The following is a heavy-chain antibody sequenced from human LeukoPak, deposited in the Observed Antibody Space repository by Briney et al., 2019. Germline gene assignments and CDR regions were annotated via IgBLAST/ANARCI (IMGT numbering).Heavy chain of an antibody. D-gene: IGHD3-22*01. V-gene: IGHV3-7*01. CDR2: IKDDGSRK. Sequence: PGGSLRLSCAASGFSLSGYWMTWVRQAPGKGLEWVANIKDDGSRKHDVDSARGRFTISRDNAKNSLYLDMNSLRAEDTAVYYCARECIDGYYENSGYDLWGQGTLVTVSS. J-gene: IGHJ4*02. CDR3: ARECIDGYYENSGYDL. CDR1: GFSLSGYW.